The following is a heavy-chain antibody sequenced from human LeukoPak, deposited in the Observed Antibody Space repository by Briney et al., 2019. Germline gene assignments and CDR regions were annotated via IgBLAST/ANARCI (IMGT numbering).Heavy chain of an antibody. CDR2: IKQDGTEK. CDR1: GFTFSNYW. J-gene: IGHJ4*02. CDR3: ARAGVLWFGESKFES. D-gene: IGHD3-10*01. Sequence: GGSLRLSCAASGFTFSNYWMSWVRQAPGKGLEWVANIKQDGTEKYYVDSVKGRFTISRDNAKNSLYLQMNSLRAEDTAVHYCARAGVLWFGESKFESWGQATLVTVSS. V-gene: IGHV3-7*03.